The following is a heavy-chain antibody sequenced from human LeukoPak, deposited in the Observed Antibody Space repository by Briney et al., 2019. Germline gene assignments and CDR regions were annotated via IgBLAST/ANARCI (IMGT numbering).Heavy chain of an antibody. CDR3: ARDWTYYDSSGYFDY. J-gene: IGHJ4*02. V-gene: IGHV3-74*01. CDR1: GFPFSIYC. Sequence: GGSLRLSCAASGFPFSIYCMHWVRQGPGRGLVWVSRIDSDGYTTTYADSVKGRFTIPRDDAKNTLYLQMNSLRAEDTAVYYCARDWTYYDSSGYFDYWGQGTLVTVSS. CDR2: IDSDGYTT. D-gene: IGHD3-22*01.